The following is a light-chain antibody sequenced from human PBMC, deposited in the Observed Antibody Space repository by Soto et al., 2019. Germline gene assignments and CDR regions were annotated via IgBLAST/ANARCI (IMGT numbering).Light chain of an antibody. CDR3: QQYGSSPYT. J-gene: IGKJ2*01. CDR1: QSVSSSY. CDR2: DAS. V-gene: IGKV3-20*01. Sequence: EIVLTQSPGTLSLSPGERATLSCRASQSVSSSYLAWYQQKPGQAPRLLIYDASNRATGIPDRFSGSGSGTDFTLTIPRLEPEDFAVYYCQQYGSSPYTFGQGTKVDI.